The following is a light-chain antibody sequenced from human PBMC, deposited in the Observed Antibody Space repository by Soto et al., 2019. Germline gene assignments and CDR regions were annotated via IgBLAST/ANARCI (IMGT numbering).Light chain of an antibody. CDR2: AAS. V-gene: IGKV1-39*01. Sequence: DIQVTQSPSSLSASVGDRVTITCRASQTIRIDLNWYQQKPGKAPNLLIYAASSLQSGVPSRFSGGGSGTDFTLNISSLQPEDFATYYCQQSYNTPYTFGQGTKLDIK. CDR3: QQSYNTPYT. CDR1: QTIRID. J-gene: IGKJ2*01.